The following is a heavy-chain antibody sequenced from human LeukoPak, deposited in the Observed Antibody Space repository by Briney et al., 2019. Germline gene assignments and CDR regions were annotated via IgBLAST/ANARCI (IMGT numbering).Heavy chain of an antibody. CDR3: AKGGKWDVTPFDY. CDR2: ISANGGAT. Sequence: PGGSLRLSCAASGFTFNKFAMVWVRQAPGKGLDWVSAISANGGATYYAGSVKGRFTISRDTSRNTLYLQMTSLRAGDTAVYYCAKGGKWDVTPFDYWGQGTLVTVSS. CDR1: GFTFNKFA. J-gene: IGHJ4*02. D-gene: IGHD1-26*01. V-gene: IGHV3-23*01.